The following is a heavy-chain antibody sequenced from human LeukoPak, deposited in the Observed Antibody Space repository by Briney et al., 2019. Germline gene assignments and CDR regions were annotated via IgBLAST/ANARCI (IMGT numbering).Heavy chain of an antibody. V-gene: IGHV4-31*03. CDR3: ARERGIAVAGRRFDP. Sequence: TSQTLSLTCTVSGGSISSGGYYWSWIRQHPGKGLEWIGYIYYSGSTYYNPSLKSRVTISVDTSKNQFSLKLSSVTAADTAVYYCARERGIAVAGRRFDPWGQGTLVTVSS. J-gene: IGHJ5*02. CDR1: GGSISSGGYY. CDR2: IYYSGST. D-gene: IGHD6-19*01.